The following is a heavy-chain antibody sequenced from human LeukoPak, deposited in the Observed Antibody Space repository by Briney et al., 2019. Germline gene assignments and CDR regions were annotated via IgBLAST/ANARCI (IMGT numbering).Heavy chain of an antibody. CDR2: IQPADSQT. CDR3: ARRLRTGGFDI. CDR1: GYSFTTYW. D-gene: IGHD1-1*01. J-gene: IGHJ3*02. Sequence: GESLKISCMGSGYSFTTYWIDWVRQVPGKGLEWMGLIQPADSQTRYNPSFQGQVTLSDDKSLNTAYLQWSSLRPSDTAMYYCARRLRTGGFDIWGQGTEVTVSS. V-gene: IGHV5-51*01.